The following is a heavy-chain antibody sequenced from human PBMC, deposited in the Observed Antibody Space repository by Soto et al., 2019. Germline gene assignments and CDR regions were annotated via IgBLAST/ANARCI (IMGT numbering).Heavy chain of an antibody. V-gene: IGHV3-48*01. Sequence: GGSLRLSCAASGFTFSSYSMNWVRQAPGKGLEWVSYISSSSSTIYYADSVKGRFTISRDNAKNSLYLQMNSLRAEDTAVYYCARADIFYAHGYHHYRLDFCGQGSSVPGSS. D-gene: IGHD3-9*01. CDR3: ARADIFYAHGYHHYRLDF. CDR2: ISSSSSTI. J-gene: IGHJ6*02. CDR1: GFTFSSYS.